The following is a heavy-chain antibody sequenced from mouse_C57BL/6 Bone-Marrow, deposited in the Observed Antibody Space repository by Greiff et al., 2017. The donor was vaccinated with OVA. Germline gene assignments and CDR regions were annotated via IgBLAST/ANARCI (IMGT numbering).Heavy chain of an antibody. V-gene: IGHV1-72*01. Sequence: QVQLKQPGAELVKPGASVKLSCKASGYTFTSYWMHWVKQRPGRGLEWIGRIDPNSGGTKYNEKFKSKATLTVDKPSSTADMQLSSLTSEDSAVDDCASGDYGSSHWYFDVWGTGTTVTVSS. CDR1: GYTFTSYW. J-gene: IGHJ1*03. CDR3: ASGDYGSSHWYFDV. CDR2: IDPNSGGT. D-gene: IGHD1-1*01.